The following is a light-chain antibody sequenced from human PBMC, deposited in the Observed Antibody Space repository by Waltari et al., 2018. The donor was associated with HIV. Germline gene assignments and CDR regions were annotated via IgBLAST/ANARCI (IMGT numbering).Light chain of an antibody. CDR1: SLRSSF. CDR2: GAN. Sequence: SSDLTQAPVLSVDLGQTIKLTCQGDSLRSSFPNWFQQTPGQAPILVVYGANRRPSGIPDRFSASNSGNTSSLIISDSQAVDEADYYCHSRDTDGDHYVFGGGTRVIV. J-gene: IGLJ1*01. V-gene: IGLV3-19*01. CDR3: HSRDTDGDHYV.